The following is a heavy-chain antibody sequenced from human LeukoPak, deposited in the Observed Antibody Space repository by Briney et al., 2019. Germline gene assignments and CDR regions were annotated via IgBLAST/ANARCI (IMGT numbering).Heavy chain of an antibody. CDR3: AREGRWTRGGFDY. D-gene: IGHD4-23*01. V-gene: IGHV3-21*04. Sequence: GGSLRLSCVASGFTFSDYSLNWVRQAPGKGLEWVSSMSSSRNDLYYSGSVKGRFTTSTDNAKNSLDLQLSRLRAEDTAVYYCAREGRWTRGGFDYWGQGTLVTVSS. CDR2: MSSSRNDL. J-gene: IGHJ4*02. CDR1: GFTFSDYS.